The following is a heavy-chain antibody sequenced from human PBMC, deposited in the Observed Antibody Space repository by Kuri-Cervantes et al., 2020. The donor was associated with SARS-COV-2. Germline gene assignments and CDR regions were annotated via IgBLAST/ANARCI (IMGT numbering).Heavy chain of an antibody. J-gene: IGHJ3*02. V-gene: IGHV5-51*01. D-gene: IGHD3-16*01. Sequence: GGSLRLSCKGSGYSFTSYWIGWVRQMPGKGPEWMGIIYPGDSDTRYSPSFQGQVTISADKSISTAYLQWSSLKASDTAMYYCARGGVHDAFDIWGQGTMVTVSS. CDR1: GYSFTSYW. CDR2: IYPGDSDT. CDR3: ARGGVHDAFDI.